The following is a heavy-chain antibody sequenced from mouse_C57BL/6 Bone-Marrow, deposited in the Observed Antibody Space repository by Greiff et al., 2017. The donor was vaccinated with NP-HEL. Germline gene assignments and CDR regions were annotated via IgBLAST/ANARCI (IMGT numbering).Heavy chain of an antibody. J-gene: IGHJ4*01. D-gene: IGHD3-1*01. Sequence: QVQLQQSGAELVKPGASVKLSCKASGYTFTSYWMHWVKQRPGQGLEWIGYINPSSGYTKYNQKFKGKSTLTADKSSSTAYMQLSSLTYEDSAVYYCERYRASTWARAMDYWGQGTSVTVSS. CDR2: INPSSGYT. CDR1: GYTFTSYW. V-gene: IGHV1-7*01. CDR3: ERYRASTWARAMDY.